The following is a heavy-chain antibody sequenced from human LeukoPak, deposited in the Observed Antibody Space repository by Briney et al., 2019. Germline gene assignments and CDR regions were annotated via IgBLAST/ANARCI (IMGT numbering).Heavy chain of an antibody. CDR2: IYYSGST. D-gene: IGHD6-6*01. Sequence: PSETLSLTCTVSGGSISSYYWSWIRQPPGKGLEWIGYIYYSGSTYYNPSLKSRVTISVDTSKNQFSLKLSSVTAADTAVYYCAREDPEAHKFDYWGQGTLVTVSS. V-gene: IGHV4-59*12. J-gene: IGHJ4*02. CDR1: GGSISSYY. CDR3: AREDPEAHKFDY.